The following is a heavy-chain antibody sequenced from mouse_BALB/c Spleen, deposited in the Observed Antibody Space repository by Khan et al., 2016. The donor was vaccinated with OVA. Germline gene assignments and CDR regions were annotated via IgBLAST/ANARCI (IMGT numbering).Heavy chain of an antibody. CDR2: INTYTGEP. J-gene: IGHJ1*01. V-gene: IGHV9-1*02. CDR1: GFTFTNYG. CDR3: ARISSYWYSDF. D-gene: IGHD6-2*01. Sequence: QIQLVQSGPELKKPGETVKISCKASGFTFTNYGMNWVKQAPGKDLKWMGWINTYTGEPTYGDDFKGRFVLSLETSASTVYLQISNLINEDMATYFCARISSYWYSDFWGAGTTVTVSS.